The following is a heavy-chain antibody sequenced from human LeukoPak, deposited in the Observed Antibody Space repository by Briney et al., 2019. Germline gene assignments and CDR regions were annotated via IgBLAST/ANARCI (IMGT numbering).Heavy chain of an antibody. CDR3: AAYSFYNTRVIDY. CDR2: ISSSSSYI. Sequence: GGSLRLSCAASGFTFSSYSMNWVRQAPGKGPEWVSSISSSSSYIYYADSVKGRFTISRDNAKNSLYLQMNSLRAEDTAVYYCAAYSFYNTRVIDYWGQGTLVTVSS. V-gene: IGHV3-21*01. D-gene: IGHD3-16*02. J-gene: IGHJ4*02. CDR1: GFTFSSYS.